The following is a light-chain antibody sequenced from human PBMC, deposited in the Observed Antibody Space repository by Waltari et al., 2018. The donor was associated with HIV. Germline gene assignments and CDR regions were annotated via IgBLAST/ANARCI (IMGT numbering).Light chain of an antibody. J-gene: IGLJ3*02. CDR3: QSYDSSNQGV. CDR1: SGSIASNS. Sequence: NFMLTQPNSVSESPGKTVTISCTRTSGSIASNSVQWYQPRPGSSPTTVIYEDNQRPSGVPDRFSCSIDSSSNSASLTISGLKTEDEADYYCQSYDSSNQGVFGGGTKLTVL. CDR2: EDN. V-gene: IGLV6-57*01.